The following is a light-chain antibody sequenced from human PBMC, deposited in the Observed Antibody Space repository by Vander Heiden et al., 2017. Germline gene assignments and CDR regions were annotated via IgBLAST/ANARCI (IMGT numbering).Light chain of an antibody. J-gene: IGLJ1*01. CDR2: YKSDSDK. Sequence: QPVLTQPSSLSASPRASASLTCALRICTYADAYRIYWYQQKPGSPPQYLLSYKSDSDKQQGSGVPSRFSGSKDDSANAGILLISGLQSEDEADYYCMIWHSSAYVFGTGTKVTVL. CDR1: ICTYADAYR. V-gene: IGLV5-45*03. CDR3: MIWHSSAYV.